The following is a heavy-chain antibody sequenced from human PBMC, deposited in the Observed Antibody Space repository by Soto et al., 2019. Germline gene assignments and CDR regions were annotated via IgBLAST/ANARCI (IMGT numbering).Heavy chain of an antibody. J-gene: IGHJ6*02. Sequence: ASVKVSCKASGYTFTSYAMHWVRQAPGQRLEWMGWINAGNGNTKYSQKFQGRVTITRDTSASTAYMELSSLRPEDTAVYYCASPGSQKPYYYYGMDVWGQGTTVTVSS. CDR1: GYTFTSYA. V-gene: IGHV1-3*01. D-gene: IGHD3-10*01. CDR3: ASPGSQKPYYYYGMDV. CDR2: INAGNGNT.